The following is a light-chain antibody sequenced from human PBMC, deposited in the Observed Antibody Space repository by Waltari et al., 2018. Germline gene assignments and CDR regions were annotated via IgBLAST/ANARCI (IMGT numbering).Light chain of an antibody. J-gene: IGLJ3*02. Sequence: SALTQPPSASGSPGQSVAISCTGTSSDGGGYNYVSWYQQTPGKAPKLRFYEVSKCPAGGPDRFSGSKSGNTASLTVSGLQADDEADYYCSSYAGSNLWVLGGGTKLTVL. CDR3: SSYAGSNLWV. V-gene: IGLV2-8*01. CDR2: EVS. CDR1: SSDGGGYNY.